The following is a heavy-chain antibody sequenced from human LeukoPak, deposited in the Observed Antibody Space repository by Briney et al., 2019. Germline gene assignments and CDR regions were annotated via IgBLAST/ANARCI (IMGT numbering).Heavy chain of an antibody. CDR2: ITGSGVDT. V-gene: IGHV3-23*01. Sequence: GGSLRLSCAASGFSFNTYSMNWVRQAPGKGLEWVSVITGSGVDTYYAGSVKGRFTISRDNSKNTLYVQMNSLGAEDTAIYYCAKGPMDSSNYLFDYWGQGTLVTVSS. CDR3: AKGPMDSSNYLFDY. J-gene: IGHJ4*02. CDR1: GFSFNTYS. D-gene: IGHD4-11*01.